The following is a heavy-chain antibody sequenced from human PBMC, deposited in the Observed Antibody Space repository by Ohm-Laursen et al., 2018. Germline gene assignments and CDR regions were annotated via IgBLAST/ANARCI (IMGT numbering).Heavy chain of an antibody. J-gene: IGHJ1*01. Sequence: SSLRLSCSASGFTFDDYAMHWVRQAPGKGLEWVSGISWNSGSIGYADSVKGRFTISRDNAKNSLYLQMNSLRAEDTALYYCAAVIGVSHWGGAEYFQHWGQGTLVTVSS. V-gene: IGHV3-9*01. CDR3: AAVIGVSHWGGAEYFQH. CDR2: ISWNSGSI. CDR1: GFTFDDYA. D-gene: IGHD2-21*01.